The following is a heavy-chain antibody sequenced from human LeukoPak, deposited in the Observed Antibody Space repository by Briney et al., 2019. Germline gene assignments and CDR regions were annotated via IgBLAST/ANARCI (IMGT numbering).Heavy chain of an antibody. CDR1: GGSFSGYY. J-gene: IGHJ4*02. CDR2: INHSGST. V-gene: IGHV4-34*01. CDR3: ARAGAAAGGFDY. Sequence: PSETLSLTCAVYGGSFSGYYWSWIRQPPGKGLEWIGEINHSGSTNYNPSLKSRVTISVDTSKNQFSLRLSSVTAADTAVYYCARAGAAAGGFDYWGQGTLVTVSS. D-gene: IGHD6-13*01.